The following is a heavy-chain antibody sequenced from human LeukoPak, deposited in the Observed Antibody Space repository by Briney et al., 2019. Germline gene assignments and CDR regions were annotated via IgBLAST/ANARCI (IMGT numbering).Heavy chain of an antibody. J-gene: IGHJ3*02. CDR2: IIHIFGTA. CDR1: GYTFTSYG. Sequence: EASVKVSCKASGYTFTSYGISWVRQAPGQGLEWMGGIIHIFGTANYAQKFQGRVTITADESTSTAYMELSSLRSEDTAVYYCAVSARGAFDIWGQGTMVTVSS. D-gene: IGHD2/OR15-2a*01. CDR3: AVSARGAFDI. V-gene: IGHV1-69*13.